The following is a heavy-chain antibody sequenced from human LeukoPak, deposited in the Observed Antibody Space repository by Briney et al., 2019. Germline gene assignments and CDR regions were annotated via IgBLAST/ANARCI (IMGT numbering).Heavy chain of an antibody. V-gene: IGHV3-74*01. CDR3: ARRSSGSPPYYFDS. CDR1: GFSFSSYW. J-gene: IGHJ4*02. D-gene: IGHD1-26*01. Sequence: GGSLRLSCAASGFSFSSYWMHWVRQAPGKGLVWVARINSDGSTTNYADYEKGRFTISRDNAKNTLYLQMNSLRAEDTAVYYCARRSSGSPPYYFDSWGQGTLVTVSS. CDR2: INSDGSTT.